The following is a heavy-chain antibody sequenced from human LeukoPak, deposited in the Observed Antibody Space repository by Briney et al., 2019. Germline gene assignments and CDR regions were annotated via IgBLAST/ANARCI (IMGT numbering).Heavy chain of an antibody. V-gene: IGHV3-23*01. Sequence: GGSLRPSCAASGVPFSSYAMSWVRQAPGKGLEWVSGTGASGITTHYAGSVKGRFTISRDNAKNSLYLQMNSLRAEDTAVYYCARSAGIAVAGRAFDIWGQGTMVTVSS. CDR1: GVPFSSYA. J-gene: IGHJ3*02. CDR2: TGASGITT. CDR3: ARSAGIAVAGRAFDI. D-gene: IGHD6-19*01.